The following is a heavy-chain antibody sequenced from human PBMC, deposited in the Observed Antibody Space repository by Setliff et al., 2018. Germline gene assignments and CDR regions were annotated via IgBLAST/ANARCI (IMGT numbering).Heavy chain of an antibody. J-gene: IGHJ4*02. Sequence: ASVKVSCKAADYTFLSYGLSWVRQAPGQGLEWMGWISAYTGKTDYAQNFQGRVTMTTDTSTSTGYMELSSLRSDDTAIYFCARHSGRYYVPGTFDSWGQGTLVTVSS. V-gene: IGHV1-18*01. CDR2: ISAYTGKT. CDR3: ARHSGRYYVPGTFDS. CDR1: DYTFLSYG. D-gene: IGHD1-26*01.